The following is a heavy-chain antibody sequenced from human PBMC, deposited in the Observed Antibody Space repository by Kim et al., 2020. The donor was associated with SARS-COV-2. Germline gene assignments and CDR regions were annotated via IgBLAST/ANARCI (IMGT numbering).Heavy chain of an antibody. D-gene: IGHD1-1*01. CDR2: IRSKANSYAT. J-gene: IGHJ3*02. CDR3: TRIPGTPFVFWEAFD. Sequence: GGTLRLSCAASGFTFSDSPMHWVRQASGKGLEWVGRIRSKANSYATAYAASGIGRFIISRDDSKNTAYLQMNSLKTEDTAVYYCTRIPGTPFVFWEAFD. CDR1: GFTFSDSP. V-gene: IGHV3-73*01.